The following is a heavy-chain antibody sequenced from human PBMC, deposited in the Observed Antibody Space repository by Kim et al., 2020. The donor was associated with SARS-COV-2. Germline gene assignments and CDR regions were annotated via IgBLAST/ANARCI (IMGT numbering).Heavy chain of an antibody. CDR1: GSTFDDSV. V-gene: IGHV3-49*03. J-gene: IGHJ4*02. CDR2: ISSKAYGGTT. Sequence: GGSLRLSCTASGSTFDDSVMSWFRQTPGKGLEWVGYISSKAYGGTTQYAASVKGRFTISRDDSKSIAYLQMNSLKTEDTAVYYCTRGGRPILWGQGTLVT. CDR3: TRGGRPIL. D-gene: IGHD3-3*01.